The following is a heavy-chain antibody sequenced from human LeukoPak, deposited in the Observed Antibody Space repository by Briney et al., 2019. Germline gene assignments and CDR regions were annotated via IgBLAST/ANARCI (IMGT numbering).Heavy chain of an antibody. J-gene: IGHJ5*02. D-gene: IGHD3-3*01. Sequence: ASVKVSCKASGYTFTSYGISWVRQAPGQGLEGVGWISAYNGNTNYSQKLQSRGTRTTDTSTSTAYMELRSLTSDDTAVYYSARWGIRFLEWLSPRRDWFAPWGQGTLVTVSS. V-gene: IGHV1-18*01. CDR1: GYTFTSYG. CDR2: ISAYNGNT. CDR3: ARWGIRFLEWLSPRRDWFAP.